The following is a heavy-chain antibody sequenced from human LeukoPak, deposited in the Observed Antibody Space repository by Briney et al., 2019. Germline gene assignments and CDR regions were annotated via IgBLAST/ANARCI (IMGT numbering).Heavy chain of an antibody. V-gene: IGHV3-23*01. J-gene: IGHJ6*02. D-gene: IGHD1/OR15-1a*01. CDR1: GFTFSSYA. Sequence: QSGGSLRLSCAASGFTFSSYAMSWVRQAPGKGLEWVSTIGVSDRNTYYGDSAKGRFTISRDNSKNTLYLQMNDLRAEDTALYYCAHYQQRPPGMDVWGQGTTVTVSS. CDR2: IGVSDRNT. CDR3: AHYQQRPPGMDV.